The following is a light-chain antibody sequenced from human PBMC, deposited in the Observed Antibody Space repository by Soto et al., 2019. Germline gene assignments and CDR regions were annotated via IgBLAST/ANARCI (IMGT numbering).Light chain of an antibody. V-gene: IGLV4-60*02. J-gene: IGLJ3*02. Sequence: QPVLTQSSSASASLGSSVKLTCTLSSGHSSYIIAWHQQQPGKAPRYSMKLEGSGSYNKGSGVPDRFSGSSSGADRYLTISKLQFEDEADYYCETWDSNTRVFGGGTKVTVL. CDR2: LEGSGSY. CDR1: SGHSSYI. CDR3: ETWDSNTRV.